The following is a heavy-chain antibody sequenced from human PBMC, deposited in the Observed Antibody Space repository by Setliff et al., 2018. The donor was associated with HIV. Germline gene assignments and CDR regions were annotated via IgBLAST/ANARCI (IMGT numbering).Heavy chain of an antibody. V-gene: IGHV1-69*10. D-gene: IGHD5-18*01. CDR3: ATPEDIQYRYGLRAFDY. CDR2: IITVIGMA. CDR1: GGTFSIFA. Sequence: GASVKVSCKASGGTFSIFAINWVRQAPGQGREWLGGIITVIGMAEYSQKFQGRVTMTADEATSTAYMELSSLRSEDTAVYFCATPEDIQYRYGLRAFDYWGQGTLVTVSS. J-gene: IGHJ4*02.